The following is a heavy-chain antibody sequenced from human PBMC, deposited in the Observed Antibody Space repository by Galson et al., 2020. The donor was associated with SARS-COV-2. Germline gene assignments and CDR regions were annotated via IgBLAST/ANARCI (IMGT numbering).Heavy chain of an antibody. CDR2: IKQDGSER. Sequence: PGGSLRLSCVASGFMFSNSWMSWVRQAPGKGLEGVANIKQDGSERYYLDSVKGRFTISRDNAKNSVYLQMNSLRADDTAVYYCATDGSRGSDSWGQGTRVTVSS. J-gene: IGHJ4*02. CDR1: GFMFSNSW. CDR3: ATDGSRGSDS. V-gene: IGHV3-7*01. D-gene: IGHD2-2*03.